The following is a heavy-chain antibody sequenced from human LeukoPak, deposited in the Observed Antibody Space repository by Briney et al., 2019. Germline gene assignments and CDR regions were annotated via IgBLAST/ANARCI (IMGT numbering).Heavy chain of an antibody. CDR1: GGSFSGYY. J-gene: IGHJ4*02. CDR3: ARAPSPRGWLQFLYYFDY. V-gene: IGHV4-34*01. D-gene: IGHD5-24*01. CDR2: INNSGST. Sequence: PSETLSLTCAVYGGSFSGYYWSWLRQPPGKGLEWIGGINNSGSTNYNPSLKSRVTISVDTSKNQFSLKLSSVTAADTAVYYCARAPSPRGWLQFLYYFDYWGQGTLVTVSS.